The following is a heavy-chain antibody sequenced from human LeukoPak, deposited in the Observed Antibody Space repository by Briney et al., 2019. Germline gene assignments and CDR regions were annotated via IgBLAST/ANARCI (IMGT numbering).Heavy chain of an antibody. J-gene: IGHJ4*02. CDR2: VSGSDGST. CDR1: GFTFSSYA. V-gene: IGHV3-23*01. CDR3: AKQSSTAYFEY. Sequence: GGSLRLPCAASGFTFSSYAMSWVRQAPGKGLEWVSAVSGSDGSTYYADSVKGRFTMSRDNSKNMLYLQMNSLRAEDTAVYYCAKQSSTAYFEYWGQGTLVTVSS. D-gene: IGHD2-21*01.